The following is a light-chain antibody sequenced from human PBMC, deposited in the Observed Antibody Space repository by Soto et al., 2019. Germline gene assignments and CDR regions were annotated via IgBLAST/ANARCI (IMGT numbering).Light chain of an antibody. CDR2: GNT. CDR3: LSSDSSLSVV. CDR1: SSNIGAGYD. V-gene: IGLV1-40*01. J-gene: IGLJ2*01. Sequence: QPVLTQPPSVSGAPGQRVTISCTGSSSNIGAGYDVHWYQQLPGRAPKLLIYGNTNRRSGVPDRFSGSKSGTSASLAITGLEAEDEADYYCLSSDSSLSVVFGGGTKLTVL.